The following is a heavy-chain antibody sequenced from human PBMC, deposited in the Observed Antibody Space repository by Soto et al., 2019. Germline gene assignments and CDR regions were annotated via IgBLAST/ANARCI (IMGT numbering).Heavy chain of an antibody. CDR3: ARGSDAFDI. CDR2: INPNSGGT. Sequence: LTDYYMHWVRQAPGQGLEWMGWINPNSGGTNYAQKFQGRVTMTRDTSISTAYMELSRLRSDDTAVYYCARGSDAFDIWGQGTMVTVSS. CDR1: LTDYY. V-gene: IGHV1-2*02. J-gene: IGHJ3*02.